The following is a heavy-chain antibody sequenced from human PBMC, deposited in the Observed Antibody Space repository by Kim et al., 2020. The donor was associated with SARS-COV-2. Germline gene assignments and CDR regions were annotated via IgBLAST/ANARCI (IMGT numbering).Heavy chain of an antibody. CDR1: GFTFSDFS. V-gene: IGHV3-48*01. CDR2: ISGTGKTI. D-gene: IGHD6-6*01. Sequence: EGSLRLSCAASGFTFSDFSMNWVRQAPGKGLEWVAFISGTGKTIYYADSVRGRFTISRDNGKNSLFLQMNSLQGEDTAVYFCARDLSSSSPFWGQGTLVTVSS. J-gene: IGHJ4*02. CDR3: ARDLSSSSPF.